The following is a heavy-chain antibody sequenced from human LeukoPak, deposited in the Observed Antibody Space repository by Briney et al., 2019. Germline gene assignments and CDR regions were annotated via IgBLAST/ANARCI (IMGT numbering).Heavy chain of an antibody. D-gene: IGHD3-3*01. J-gene: IGHJ4*02. CDR3: ARDDDFWSGTPVYYFDY. CDR1: GYTFTGYY. CDR2: INPNSGGT. Sequence: GASVTVSCKASGYTFTGYYMHWVRQAPGQGLEWMGWINPNSGGTNYAQKFQGRVTMTRDTSISTAYMELSRLRSDDTAVYYCARDDDFWSGTPVYYFDYWGQGTLVTVSS. V-gene: IGHV1-2*02.